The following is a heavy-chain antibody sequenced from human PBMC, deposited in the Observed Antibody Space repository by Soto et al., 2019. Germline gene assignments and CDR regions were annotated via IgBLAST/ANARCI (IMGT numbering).Heavy chain of an antibody. CDR3: ARDRLGEYYYDSSGYYYFDY. V-gene: IGHV1-18*01. D-gene: IGHD3-22*01. CDR1: GYTFTSYG. J-gene: IGHJ4*02. CDR2: ISAYNGNT. Sequence: ASVKVSCKASGYTFTSYGISWVRQAPGQGLEWMGWISAYNGNTNYAQKLQGRVTMTTDTSTSTAYMELRSLRSDDTAVYYCARDRLGEYYYDSSGYYYFDYWGQGTLVTVSS.